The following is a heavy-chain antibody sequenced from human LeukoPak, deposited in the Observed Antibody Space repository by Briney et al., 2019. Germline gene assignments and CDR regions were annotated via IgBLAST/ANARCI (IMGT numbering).Heavy chain of an antibody. CDR1: GGTISSYN. CDR2: IYYSGST. D-gene: IGHD1-26*01. Sequence: SETLSLTCSVSGGTISSYNWSWIRQPPGKGLEWIGYIYYSGSTNYNPALKSRVTASLDTSKNQFSLKLSSVTAADTAVYYCARHDSIVGGNWFDPWGQGTLVTVSS. V-gene: IGHV4-59*08. CDR3: ARHDSIVGGNWFDP. J-gene: IGHJ5*02.